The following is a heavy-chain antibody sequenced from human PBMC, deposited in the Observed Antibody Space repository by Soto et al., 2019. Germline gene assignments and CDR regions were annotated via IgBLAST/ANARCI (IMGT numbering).Heavy chain of an antibody. V-gene: IGHV4-31*11. CDR2: IYYSGHT. J-gene: IGHJ4*02. D-gene: IGHD6-13*01. CDR1: GASISSGGYY. CDR3: ARCVGAAAYFDY. Sequence: QVQLQESGPGLVKPSQTLSLTCAVSGASISSGGYYWAWIRQHPGKGLEWIGYIYYSGHTYYNPSLKSRLTISVDTSKNQFSLNLTSVTAADMAVYYCARCVGAAAYFDYWGQGTLVTVSS.